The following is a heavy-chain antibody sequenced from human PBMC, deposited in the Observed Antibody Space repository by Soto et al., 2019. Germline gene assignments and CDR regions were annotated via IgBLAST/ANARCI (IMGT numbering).Heavy chain of an antibody. V-gene: IGHV3-23*01. J-gene: IGHJ5*02. CDR3: SGHGSFSA. CDR1: GFTLSNNG. CDR2: ILGSGART. D-gene: IGHD6-19*01. Sequence: EVQMLESGGGVVQPGGSLRLSCAASGFTLSNNGMTWARQAPGKGLEWVADILGSGARTYYADSVRGRFTISKDSSKNILYLEMSSLRAENTAVYYCSGHGSFSAWGKGTLVTVAS.